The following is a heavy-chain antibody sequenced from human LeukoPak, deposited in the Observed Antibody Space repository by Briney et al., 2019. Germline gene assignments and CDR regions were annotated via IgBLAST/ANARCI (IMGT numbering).Heavy chain of an antibody. Sequence: GGSLRLSCSASGFTLSTYAMHWVRQAPGKGLEHVSVISGNGGSTYYADSVKGRFTISRDYSKNTLYVQMNSLRAEDTAVYYCAKARGFCSGGSCYNPFDPWGQGTLVTVSS. CDR3: AKARGFCSGGSCYNPFDP. CDR2: ISGNGGST. J-gene: IGHJ5*02. CDR1: GFTLSTYA. V-gene: IGHV3-64*04. D-gene: IGHD2-15*01.